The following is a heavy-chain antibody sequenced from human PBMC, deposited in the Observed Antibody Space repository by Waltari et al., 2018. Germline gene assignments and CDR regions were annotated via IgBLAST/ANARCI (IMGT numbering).Heavy chain of an antibody. Sequence: VQLVQSGAEVKKPGASVKVSCKASEYTFTGYYIHWVRQAPGQGLEWMGWINPNSGGTNYAQKFQGRVTMTRDTSISTAYMELSSLRSDDTALYYCAREYSNIWYYFDYWGQGTLVTVSS. J-gene: IGHJ4*02. V-gene: IGHV1-2*02. CDR2: INPNSGGT. CDR1: EYTFTGYY. D-gene: IGHD6-13*01. CDR3: AREYSNIWYYFDY.